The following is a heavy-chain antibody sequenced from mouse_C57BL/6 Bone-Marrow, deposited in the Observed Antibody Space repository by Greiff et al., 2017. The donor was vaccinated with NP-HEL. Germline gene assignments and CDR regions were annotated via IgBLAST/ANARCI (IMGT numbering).Heavy chain of an antibody. D-gene: IGHD2-5*01. CDR1: GFTFSSYA. V-gene: IGHV5-4*01. Sequence: EVKVVESGGGLVKPGGSLKLSCAASGFTFSSYAMSWVRQTPEKRLEWVATISDGGSYTYYPANVKGRFTISRDNAKNNLYLQMSHLKSEDTAMYYCARDRNLYSNEDFDYWGQGTTLTVSS. CDR3: ARDRNLYSNEDFDY. J-gene: IGHJ2*01. CDR2: ISDGGSYT.